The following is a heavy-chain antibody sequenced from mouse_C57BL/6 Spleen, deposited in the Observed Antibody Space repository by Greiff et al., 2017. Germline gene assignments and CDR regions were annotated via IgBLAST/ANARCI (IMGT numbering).Heavy chain of an antibody. J-gene: IGHJ3*01. CDR1: GYTFTSYW. V-gene: IGHV1-59*01. CDR2: IDPSDSYT. Sequence: QVQLQQPGAELVRPGTSVKLSCKASGYTFTSYWMHWVKQRPGQGLEWIGVIDPSDSYTNSNQKFKGKATLTVDTSSSTAYMQLSSLTSEDSAVYYCARPIYYDYDDGFAYWGQGTLGTVSA. CDR3: ARPIYYDYDDGFAY. D-gene: IGHD2-4*01.